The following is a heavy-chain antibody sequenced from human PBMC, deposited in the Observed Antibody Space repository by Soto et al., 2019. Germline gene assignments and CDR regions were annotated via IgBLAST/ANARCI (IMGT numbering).Heavy chain of an antibody. D-gene: IGHD4-17*01. CDR2: IYYSGST. J-gene: IGHJ4*02. V-gene: IGHV4-39*01. CDR1: GGSISSSSYY. Sequence: PSEALSLTWTVSGGSISSSSYYWGWIRQPPGKGLEWIGSIYYSGSTYYNPSLKSRVTISVDTSKNQFSLKLSSVTAADTAVYYCARPNTVIPDFDSWGQATLVTVSS. CDR3: ARPNTVIPDFDS.